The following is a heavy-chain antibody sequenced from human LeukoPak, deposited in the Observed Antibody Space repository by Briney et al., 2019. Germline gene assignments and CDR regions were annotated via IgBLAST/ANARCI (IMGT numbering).Heavy chain of an antibody. V-gene: IGHV3-7*03. CDR1: GFTFSSYW. CDR3: ARRPMVRGVIITENFDY. CDR2: IKQDGSEK. J-gene: IGHJ4*02. D-gene: IGHD3-10*01. Sequence: PGGSLRLSCAASGFTFSSYWMSWVRQGPGKGVEGVANIKQDGSEKYYVDSVKGRFTISRDTAKTSMYLQMNSLRAEDTAVYYCARRPMVRGVIITENFDYWGQGTLVTVSS.